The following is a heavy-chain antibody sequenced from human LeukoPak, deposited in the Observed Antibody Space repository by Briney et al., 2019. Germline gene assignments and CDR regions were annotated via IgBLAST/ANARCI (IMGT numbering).Heavy chain of an antibody. CDR1: GGSFSDYY. CDR3: ARGHSSGSYGYAYDI. D-gene: IGHD6-19*01. CDR2: INHREST. J-gene: IGHJ3*02. Sequence: SETLSLTCAVYGGSFSDYYWTWIRQPPGKGLEWIGEINHRESTNYNPSLKSRVTISVDTSKNQFSLKLSSVTAADTAVYYCARGHSSGSYGYAYDIWDQGTMVTVSS. V-gene: IGHV4-34*01.